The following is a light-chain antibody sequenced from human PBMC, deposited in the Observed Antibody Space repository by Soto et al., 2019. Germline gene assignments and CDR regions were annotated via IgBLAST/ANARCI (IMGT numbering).Light chain of an antibody. CDR3: SSYASSGTLV. CDR2: EVS. CDR1: SSDVGGYNY. V-gene: IGLV2-14*01. J-gene: IGLJ1*01. Sequence: LTQPASVSGSPGQSITLSCTGTSSDVGGYNYVSWYQQHPGKAPKLMIYEVSNRPSGVSNRFSGSKSGNTASLTISGLQAEDEADYYCSSYASSGTLVFGTGTKVTVL.